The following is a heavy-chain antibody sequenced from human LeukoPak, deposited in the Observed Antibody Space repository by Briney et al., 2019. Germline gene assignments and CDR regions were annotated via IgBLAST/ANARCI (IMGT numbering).Heavy chain of an antibody. Sequence: GGSLRLSCAASGFTFSSYNMNWVRQAPGKGLEWVSSISRSSIYICYADSVKGRFTISRDNAENSLSLQMNSLRAEDTAVYYCARDSGDGSGTYYPYGMDVWGQGTTVTVSS. CDR1: GFTFSSYN. J-gene: IGHJ6*02. D-gene: IGHD3-10*01. CDR2: ISRSSIYI. V-gene: IGHV3-21*01. CDR3: ARDSGDGSGTYYPYGMDV.